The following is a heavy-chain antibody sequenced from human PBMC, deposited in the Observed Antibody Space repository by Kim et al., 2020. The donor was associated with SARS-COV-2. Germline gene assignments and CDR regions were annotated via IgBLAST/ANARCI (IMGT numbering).Heavy chain of an antibody. CDR3: VRDRMGGAFDV. V-gene: IGHV3-48*02. D-gene: IGHD3-16*01. CDR2: ITKSSTTI. CDR1: GFTFSAYD. Sequence: GGSLRLSCATSGFTFSAYDMNWVRQAPGKGLEWLSFITKSSTTIYYADSVKGRFTISRDNVKNSLYLQMNSLRDEDTALYYCVRDRMGGAFDVWGQGTMVPVSS. J-gene: IGHJ3*01.